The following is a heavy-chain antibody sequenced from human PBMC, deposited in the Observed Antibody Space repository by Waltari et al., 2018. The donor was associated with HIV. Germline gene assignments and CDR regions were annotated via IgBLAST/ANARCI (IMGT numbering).Heavy chain of an antibody. CDR1: GFPSGSYG. Sequence: QVQLVESGGGVVQPGRSLTPSCEASGFPSGSYGIHGVRQAPGKGLEWVAVIWYHGDKEDYADSVKGRFNISRDNSRNTVFLHMNSLRAEDTGFYFCARERGYTSPFDLWGQGTLVTVSS. V-gene: IGHV3-33*01. D-gene: IGHD5-18*01. CDR3: ARERGYTSPFDL. CDR2: IWYHGDKE. J-gene: IGHJ1*01.